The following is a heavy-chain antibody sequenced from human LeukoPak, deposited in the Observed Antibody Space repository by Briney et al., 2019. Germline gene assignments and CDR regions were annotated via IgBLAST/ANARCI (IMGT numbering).Heavy chain of an antibody. D-gene: IGHD2-8*01. J-gene: IGHJ4*02. CDR2: IYPGDSDT. CDR3: ARRGYCTNGICYPDSVDY. CDR1: GYSFSSYW. Sequence: GESLKISCKGSGYSFSSYWIGWVRQMPGKGLEWMGIIYPGDSDTRYSPSFQGQVTISADKSISTAYLQWSSLKPSDTAMYYCARRGYCTNGICYPDSVDYWGQGTLVTVSS. V-gene: IGHV5-51*01.